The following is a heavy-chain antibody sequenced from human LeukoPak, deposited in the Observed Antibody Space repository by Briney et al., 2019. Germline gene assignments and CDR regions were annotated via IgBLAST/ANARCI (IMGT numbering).Heavy chain of an antibody. D-gene: IGHD2-21*02. CDR3: ARAVGVTAILSDY. CDR2: INPSGGST. V-gene: IGHV1-46*01. J-gene: IGHJ4*02. Sequence: ASVKVSCKASGYTFTGYYMHWVRQAPGQGLEWMGIINPSGGSTSYAQKFQGRVTMTRDMSTSTVYMELSSLRSEDAAVYYCARAVGVTAILSDYWGQGTLVTVSS. CDR1: GYTFTGYY.